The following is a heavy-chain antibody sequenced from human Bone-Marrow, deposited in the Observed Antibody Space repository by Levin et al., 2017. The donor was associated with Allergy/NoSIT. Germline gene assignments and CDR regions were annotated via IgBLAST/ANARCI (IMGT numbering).Heavy chain of an antibody. CDR1: GFSFSRSS. Sequence: GGSLRLSCAVSGFSFSRSSMNWVRQAPGKGLEWVAYISLSSSAIYYADSVKGRFTISRDNAKNLLYLKMNSLRDEDTAVYFCASASGWHYFDYWGQGTLDTVSS. V-gene: IGHV3-48*02. J-gene: IGHJ4*02. CDR2: ISLSSSAI. CDR3: ASASGWHYFDY. D-gene: IGHD6-19*01.